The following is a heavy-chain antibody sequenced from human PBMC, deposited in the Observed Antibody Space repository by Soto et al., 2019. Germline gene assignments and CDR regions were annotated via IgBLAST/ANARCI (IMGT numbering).Heavy chain of an antibody. CDR2: ISGSGGST. Sequence: GGSLRLSCAASGFTFSSYAMSWVRQAPGKGLEWVSAISGSGGSTYYADSVKGRFTISRDNSKNTLYLQMNSLRAEDTAVYYCAKDRFSGIAVAGIFDYWGQGTLVTVSS. J-gene: IGHJ4*02. V-gene: IGHV3-23*01. CDR1: GFTFSSYA. CDR3: AKDRFSGIAVAGIFDY. D-gene: IGHD6-19*01.